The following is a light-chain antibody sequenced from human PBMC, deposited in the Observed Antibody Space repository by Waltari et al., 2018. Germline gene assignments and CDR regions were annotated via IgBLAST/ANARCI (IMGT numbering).Light chain of an antibody. J-gene: IGKJ2*01. CDR3: QQSYSTPNT. CDR1: QSISSY. Sequence: DIQMTQSPYSLSASVGDRVTITCRASQSISSYLNWYQQKPRKAPKLLIYAASSLQSGVPSRFSGSGSGTDFTLTISSLQPEDFATYYCQQSYSTPNTFGQGTKLEIK. V-gene: IGKV1-39*01. CDR2: AAS.